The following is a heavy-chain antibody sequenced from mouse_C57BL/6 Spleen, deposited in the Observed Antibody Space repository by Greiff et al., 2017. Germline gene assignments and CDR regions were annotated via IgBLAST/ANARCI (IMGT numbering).Heavy chain of an antibody. CDR2: ISYDGSN. V-gene: IGHV3-6*01. CDR1: GYSITSGYY. J-gene: IGHJ4*01. CDR3: ARGDYGGAMDY. Sequence: VQLQQSGPGLVKPSQSLSLTCSVTGYSITSGYYWNWLRQFPGNKLEWMGYISYDGSNNYNPSLKNRISSTRDTSNNQFFLKLNSVTTEDTATYNSARGDYGGAMDYWGQGTSVTVSS. D-gene: IGHD2-4*01.